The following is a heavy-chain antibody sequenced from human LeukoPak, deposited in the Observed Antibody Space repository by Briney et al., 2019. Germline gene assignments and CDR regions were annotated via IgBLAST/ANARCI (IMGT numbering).Heavy chain of an antibody. J-gene: IGHJ4*02. CDR1: GYTFTGYY. D-gene: IGHD6-13*01. V-gene: IGHV1-2*02. CDR3: ARVRRGAAAGTIDY. CDR2: INPNSGGT. Sequence: ASVKVSCKASGYTFTGYYMHWVRQAPGQGLEWMGWINPNSGGTNYAQKFQGRVTMTRDTSISTAYMELSSLRSDDTAVYYCARVRRGAAAGTIDYWGQGTLVTVSS.